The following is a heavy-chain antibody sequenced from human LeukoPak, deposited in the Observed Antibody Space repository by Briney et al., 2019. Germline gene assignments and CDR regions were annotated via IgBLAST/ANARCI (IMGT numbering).Heavy chain of an antibody. Sequence: ASVKVSCKASGGTFSSYAISWVRQAPGQGLEWMGGIIPIFGTANYAQKFQGRVTITADKSTSTAYMELSSLRSEDTAVYYCARRDIVATNWFDPWGQGTLVTVSS. CDR1: GGTFSSYA. V-gene: IGHV1-69*06. D-gene: IGHD5-12*01. CDR3: ARRDIVATNWFDP. J-gene: IGHJ5*02. CDR2: IIPIFGTA.